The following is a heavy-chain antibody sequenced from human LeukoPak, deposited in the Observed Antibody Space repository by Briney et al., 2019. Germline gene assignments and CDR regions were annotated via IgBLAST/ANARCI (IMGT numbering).Heavy chain of an antibody. J-gene: IGHJ4*02. CDR1: GFTFSNYV. CDR3: ARDKQWLVGYFDY. CDR2: ISSSSSYI. D-gene: IGHD6-19*01. Sequence: GGSLRLSCAASGFTFSNYVMSWVRQAPGKGLEWVSSISSSSSYIYYADSVKGRFTISRDNAKNSLYLQMNSLRAEDTAVYYCARDKQWLVGYFDYWGQGTLVTVSS. V-gene: IGHV3-21*01.